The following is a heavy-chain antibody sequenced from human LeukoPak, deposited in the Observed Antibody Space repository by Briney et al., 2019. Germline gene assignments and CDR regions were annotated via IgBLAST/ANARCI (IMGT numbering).Heavy chain of an antibody. CDR3: ARDDKPTGYIYDY. CDR2: IWHEGSEK. V-gene: IGHV3-33*01. D-gene: IGHD3-9*01. J-gene: IGHJ4*02. CDR1: GFTFSDYG. Sequence: GTSLRLSCAASGFTFSDYGMQWVRQAPGKGREWVAVIWHEGSEKYYRDSVKDRFTISRDDSKNTVHLQMNSLRVEDTGVYYCARDDKPTGYIYDYWGQGTLVTVSS.